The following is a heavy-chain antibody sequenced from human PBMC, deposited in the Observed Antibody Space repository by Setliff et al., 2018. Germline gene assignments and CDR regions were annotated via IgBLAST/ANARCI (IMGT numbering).Heavy chain of an antibody. V-gene: IGHV3-23*01. CDR3: AKGGGRYHSAS. CDR1: GFSFSNYA. CDR2: ISSNGGST. Sequence: GSLRLSCEASGFSFSNYAMNWVRQAPGKGLEWVASISSNGGSTYYADSVKGRFTISRDNSENTLYLQMNSLRAEDTAVYYCAKGGGRYHSASWGQGTLVTVSS. J-gene: IGHJ4*02. D-gene: IGHD1-26*01.